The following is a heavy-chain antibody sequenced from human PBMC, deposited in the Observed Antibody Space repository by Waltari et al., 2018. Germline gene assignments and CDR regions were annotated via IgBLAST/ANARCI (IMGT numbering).Heavy chain of an antibody. V-gene: IGHV4-34*01. CDR2: INHRGST. J-gene: IGHJ6*02. CDR3: ATGITGTTSPYYYYGMDV. D-gene: IGHD1-7*01. Sequence: QVQLQQWGAGLLKPSETLSLTCAVYGGSFSGYYWSWIRQPPGKGLEWIGEINHRGSTNYTPALKSRVTISVDTSKNQFSLKLSSVTAADTAVYYCATGITGTTSPYYYYGMDVWGQGTTVTVSS. CDR1: GGSFSGYY.